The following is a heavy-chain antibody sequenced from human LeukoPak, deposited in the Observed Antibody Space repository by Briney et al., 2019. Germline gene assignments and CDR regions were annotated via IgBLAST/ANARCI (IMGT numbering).Heavy chain of an antibody. V-gene: IGHV3-30-3*01. J-gene: IGHJ4*02. CDR2: ISYDGSSD. CDR3: ARASRWLQVGFDY. CDR1: GFTFSTYT. D-gene: IGHD5-24*01. Sequence: GGSLRLSCAASGFTFSTYTIHWVRQAPGKGLEWVAVISYDGSSDYYADSVKGRFTISRDDSKNTLYLQMNSLRAEDTAVYYCARASRWLQVGFDYWGQGTPVTVSS.